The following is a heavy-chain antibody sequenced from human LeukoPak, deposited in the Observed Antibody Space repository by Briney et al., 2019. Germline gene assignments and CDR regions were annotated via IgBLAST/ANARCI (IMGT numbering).Heavy chain of an antibody. D-gene: IGHD6-19*01. Sequence: SETLSLTCTVSDGSISNYYWSWIRQPPGKGLKWIGYIYYSGSTNYNPSLKSRVTMSVDTSKNQFSLKLSSVTAADTAVYYCARNAAVATSRSWFDPWGQGTLVTVSS. CDR1: DGSISNYY. V-gene: IGHV4-59*08. CDR2: IYYSGST. J-gene: IGHJ5*02. CDR3: ARNAAVATSRSWFDP.